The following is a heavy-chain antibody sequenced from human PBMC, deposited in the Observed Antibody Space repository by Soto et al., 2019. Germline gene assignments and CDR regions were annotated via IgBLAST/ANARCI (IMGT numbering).Heavy chain of an antibody. CDR1: GFTFSSYA. J-gene: IGHJ6*02. CDR3: AKDRKGYYYDSSGYYYLQDGMDV. D-gene: IGHD3-22*01. V-gene: IGHV3-23*01. Sequence: GGSLRLSCAASGFTFSSYAMSWVRQAPGKGLEWVSAISGSGGSTCYADSVKGRFTISRDNSKNTLYLQMNSLRAEDTAVYYCAKDRKGYYYDSSGYYYLQDGMDVWGQGTTVTVSS. CDR2: ISGSGGST.